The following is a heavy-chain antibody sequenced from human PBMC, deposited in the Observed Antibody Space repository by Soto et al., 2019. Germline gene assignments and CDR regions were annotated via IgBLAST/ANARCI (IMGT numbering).Heavy chain of an antibody. CDR2: IWYDGSNK. J-gene: IGHJ4*02. V-gene: IGHV3-33*01. Sequence: RLSCASSGVAFSSYGMHLVLQTKGKGLEWVAVIWYDGSNKYYADSVKGRFTISRDNSKNTLYLQMNSLRAEDTAVYYCARDPEAYNWNDVGVKGYYFDYWGQGTLVTVSS. CDR1: GVAFSSYG. D-gene: IGHD1-1*01. CDR3: ARDPEAYNWNDVGVKGYYFDY.